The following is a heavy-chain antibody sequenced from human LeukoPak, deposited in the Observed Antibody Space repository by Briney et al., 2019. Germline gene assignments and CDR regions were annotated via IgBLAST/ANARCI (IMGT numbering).Heavy chain of an antibody. D-gene: IGHD4-17*01. J-gene: IGHJ3*02. Sequence: GSLRLSCAASGFTFSSYGMHWVRQAPGKGLEWVAFIRYDGSNKYYADSVKGRFTISRDNSKNTLYLQMNSLRAEDTAVYYCAKPMTTVTTSAFDIWGQGTMVTVSS. V-gene: IGHV3-30*02. CDR2: IRYDGSNK. CDR3: AKPMTTVTTSAFDI. CDR1: GFTFSSYG.